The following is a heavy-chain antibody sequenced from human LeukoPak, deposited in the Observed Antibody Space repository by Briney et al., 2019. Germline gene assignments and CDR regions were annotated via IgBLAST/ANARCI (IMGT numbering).Heavy chain of an antibody. D-gene: IGHD4-17*01. Sequence: ASVKVSCKASGCTFTGYYMHWVRQAPGQGLEWMGWINPNSGGTNYAQKFQGRVTMTRDTSISTAYMELSRLRSDDTAVYYCARDDRNGDYENPYFDYWGQGTLVTVSS. V-gene: IGHV1-2*02. CDR1: GCTFTGYY. CDR3: ARDDRNGDYENPYFDY. J-gene: IGHJ4*02. CDR2: INPNSGGT.